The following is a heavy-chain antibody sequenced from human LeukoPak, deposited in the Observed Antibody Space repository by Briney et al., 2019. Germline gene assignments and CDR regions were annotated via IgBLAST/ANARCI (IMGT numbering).Heavy chain of an antibody. J-gene: IGHJ4*02. V-gene: IGHV3-23*01. CDR3: AKSSGGRGDPIDY. Sequence: GGSLRLSCAASGFTFSSYAMSWVRQAPGKGLEWVSSISGGGSSTYYADSVKGRFTISRDNSKNTLYLQMNSLRAEDTAVYYCAKSSGGRGDPIDYWGQGTLVIVPS. CDR1: GFTFSSYA. CDR2: ISGGGSST.